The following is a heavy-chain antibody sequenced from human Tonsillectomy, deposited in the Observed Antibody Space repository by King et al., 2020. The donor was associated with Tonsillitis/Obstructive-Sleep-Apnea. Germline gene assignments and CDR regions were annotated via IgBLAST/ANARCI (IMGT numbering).Heavy chain of an antibody. CDR3: ARDYCSSTSCYARYFDY. J-gene: IGHJ4*02. CDR1: GYTFTNYG. D-gene: IGHD2-2*01. V-gene: IGHV1-18*01. Sequence: QLVQSGAEVKKPGASVKVSYKASGYTFTNYGISWVRQAPGQGLEWMGWISAYNGNTNYAQKLQGRVTMTTDTSTSTAYMELRSLRSDDTAVYYCARDYCSSTSCYARYFDYWGQGTLVTVSS. CDR2: ISAYNGNT.